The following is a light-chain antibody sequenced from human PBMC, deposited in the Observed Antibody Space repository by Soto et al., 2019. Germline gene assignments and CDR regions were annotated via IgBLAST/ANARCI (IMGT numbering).Light chain of an antibody. V-gene: IGKV1-39*01. J-gene: IGKJ5*01. CDR1: QSISSY. Sequence: DIQMTQSPSSLSASVGDRVTITCRASQSISSYLNWYQQKPGKAPKLLIYAASSLQSGVPSRFSGSGSGTYFTLTISSLQPEDFATFYCQQYDGWPPSITFGQGTRLEIQ. CDR2: AAS. CDR3: QQYDGWPPSIT.